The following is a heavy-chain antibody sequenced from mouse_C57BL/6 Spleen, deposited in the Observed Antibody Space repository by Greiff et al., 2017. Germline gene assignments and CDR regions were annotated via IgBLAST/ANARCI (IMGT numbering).Heavy chain of an antibody. CDR2: IRNKANGYTT. D-gene: IGHD4-1*01. V-gene: IGHV7-3*01. J-gene: IGHJ2*01. Sequence: EVKLMESGGGLVQPGGSLRLSCAASGFTFTAYYMSWVRQPPGKALEWLGFIRNKANGYTTEYSASVKGRFTISRDNSQSIIYLQMNALRAEDSATYYRARKLGYYFDYWGQGTTRTFSS. CDR3: ARKLGYYFDY. CDR1: GFTFTAYY.